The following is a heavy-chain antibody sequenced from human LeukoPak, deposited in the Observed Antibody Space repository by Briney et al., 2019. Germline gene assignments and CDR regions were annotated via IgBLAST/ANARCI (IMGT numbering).Heavy chain of an antibody. Sequence: SETLSLTCTVSGGSISSGGYYWSWIRQHPGKGLEWIGYIYYSGSTYYNPSLKSRVTISVDTSKNQFSLKLSSVTAADTAVYYCARMDSSGWYDAFDIWGQGTMVTVSS. CDR3: ARMDSSGWYDAFDI. D-gene: IGHD6-19*01. J-gene: IGHJ3*02. CDR1: GGSISSGGYY. V-gene: IGHV4-31*03. CDR2: IYYSGST.